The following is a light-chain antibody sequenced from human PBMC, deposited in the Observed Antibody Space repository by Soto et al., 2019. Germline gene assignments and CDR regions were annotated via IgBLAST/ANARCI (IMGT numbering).Light chain of an antibody. CDR1: QTVSGSH. CDR3: QQYGGAPPEYP. V-gene: IGKV3-20*01. Sequence: IVLTQSPGTLSLSPGERATLSCRASQTVSGSHLAWYQQKPGQAPRRIIYGASTRPTGIPDRFSGSGSGTDFTLTITRLEAEDFAVYYCQQYGGAPPEYPFGKGTKLEIK. CDR2: GAS. J-gene: IGKJ2*01.